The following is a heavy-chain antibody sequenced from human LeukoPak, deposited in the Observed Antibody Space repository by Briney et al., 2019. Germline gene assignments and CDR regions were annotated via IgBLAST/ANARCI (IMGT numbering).Heavy chain of an antibody. V-gene: IGHV3-21*01. CDR3: ARREVRGAYYYYGMDV. Sequence: KPGGSLRLSCAASGFTFSSYSMNWVRQAPGKGLEWVSSISSSSSYIYYADSVKGRFTISRDNAKNSLYLQMNSLRAEDTAVYYCARREVRGAYYYYGMDVWGQGTTVTVSS. J-gene: IGHJ6*02. CDR1: GFTFSSYS. CDR2: ISSSSSYI. D-gene: IGHD3-10*01.